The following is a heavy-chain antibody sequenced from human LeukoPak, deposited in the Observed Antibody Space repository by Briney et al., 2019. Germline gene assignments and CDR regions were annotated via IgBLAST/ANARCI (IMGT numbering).Heavy chain of an antibody. V-gene: IGHV3-21*01. CDR2: ISSSSSYI. Sequence: PGGSLRLSCAAPGFTFSSYSMNWVRQAPGKGLEWVSSISSSSSYIYYADSVKGRFTISRDNAKNSLYLQVNSLRAEDTAVYYCARVKFQEKYFDYWGQGTLVTVSS. J-gene: IGHJ4*02. CDR1: GFTFSSYS. CDR3: ARVKFQEKYFDY.